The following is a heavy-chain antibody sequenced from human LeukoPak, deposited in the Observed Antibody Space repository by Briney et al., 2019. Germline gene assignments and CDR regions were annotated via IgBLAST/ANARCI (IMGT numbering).Heavy chain of an antibody. D-gene: IGHD1-26*01. V-gene: IGHV3-11*01. CDR2: ISSSSTTI. Sequence: GWSLRLSCAASVFTFSDYYMNWLRQAPAKGLEWVSYISSSSTTIYYADSVKGRFTISRDNAKNSLFLQMNSLRGEDTAVYYCAREFGRDGGYWGQGTLVTVSS. CDR3: AREFGRDGGY. CDR1: VFTFSDYY. J-gene: IGHJ4*02.